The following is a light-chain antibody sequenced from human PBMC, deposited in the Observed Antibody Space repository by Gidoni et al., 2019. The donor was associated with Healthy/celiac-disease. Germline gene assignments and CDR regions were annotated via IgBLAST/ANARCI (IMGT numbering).Light chain of an antibody. CDR2: DAS. V-gene: IGKV1-33*01. CDR1: QDISNY. J-gene: IGKJ1*01. Sequence: DFQMTQSPSSLSASVGDRVTITCQASQDISNYLNWYQQKPGKAPKLLIYDASNLETGVPSRFSGSGSGTDFTFTISSLQPEDIATYYCQQYDNRPQTFGQGTKVEIK. CDR3: QQYDNRPQT.